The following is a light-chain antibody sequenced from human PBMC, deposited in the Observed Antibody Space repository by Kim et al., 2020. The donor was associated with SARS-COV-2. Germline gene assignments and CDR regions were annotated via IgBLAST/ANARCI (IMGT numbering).Light chain of an antibody. CDR2: YDS. Sequence: SYELTQPPSVSVAPGKTATLTCGGDNIVTKGFHWYQQKSGQAPVVVIYYDSDRPSEIPERFSGSNAGNTATLTISGVEAGDEADYYCQVWDSSGGHVVFGGGTRLTVL. CDR3: QVWDSSGGHVV. CDR1: NIVTKG. J-gene: IGLJ2*01. V-gene: IGLV3-21*04.